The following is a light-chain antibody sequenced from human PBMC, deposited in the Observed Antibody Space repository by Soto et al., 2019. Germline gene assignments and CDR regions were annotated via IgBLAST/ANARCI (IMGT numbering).Light chain of an antibody. Sequence: EIVLTQSPATLSLSPGERATLSCRASQSVSSYLAWYQQKPGQAPRLLIYDASNRATGIPARFSGSGSGTDFTLTISSLEPEDFAVYSCQQRSDWLTFGGGTKVEFK. J-gene: IGKJ4*01. V-gene: IGKV3-11*01. CDR3: QQRSDWLT. CDR1: QSVSSY. CDR2: DAS.